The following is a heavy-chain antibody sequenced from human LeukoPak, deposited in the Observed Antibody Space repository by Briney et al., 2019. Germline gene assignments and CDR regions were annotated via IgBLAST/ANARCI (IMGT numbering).Heavy chain of an antibody. J-gene: IGHJ4*02. V-gene: IGHV3-7*03. CDR1: GFTFSSYW. D-gene: IGHD3-16*01. Sequence: GGSLRLSCAASGFTFSSYWMSWVRRAAGKGLGLVANIRQDGSEKYYVDSVKDRFTISRDNGKNSLYLQMNSLRAEDTAVYYCARVLGEYGDYYDYWGQGTLVTVSS. CDR3: ARVLGEYGDYYDY. CDR2: IRQDGSEK.